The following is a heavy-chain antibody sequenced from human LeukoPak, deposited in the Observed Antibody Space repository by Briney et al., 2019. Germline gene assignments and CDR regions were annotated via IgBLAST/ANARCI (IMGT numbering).Heavy chain of an antibody. J-gene: IGHJ4*02. V-gene: IGHV3-21*06. CDR3: ASSVVNGY. CDR1: GFSFSSYT. D-gene: IGHD4-23*01. CDR2: ISSSRTK. Sequence: GGSLRLSCTASGFSFSSYTMNWVRLAPGKGLEWVSSISSSRTKADSVEGRFTISRDNAKNSLYLQMDSLRVEDTAVYYCASSVVNGYWGQGTLVTVSS.